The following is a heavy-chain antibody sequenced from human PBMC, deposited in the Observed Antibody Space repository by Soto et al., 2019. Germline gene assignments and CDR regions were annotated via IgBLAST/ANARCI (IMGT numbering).Heavy chain of an antibody. V-gene: IGHV3-23*01. CDR2: ISGSGGST. CDR3: AKDETTVTTEVLGYFDL. J-gene: IGHJ2*01. CDR1: GFTFSSYA. D-gene: IGHD4-17*01. Sequence: GGSLRLSCAASGFTFSSYAMSWVRQAPGKGLEWVSAISGSGGSTYYADSVKGRFTISRDNSKNTLYLQMNSLRAEDTAVYYCAKDETTVTTEVLGYFDLWGRGTLVTVSS.